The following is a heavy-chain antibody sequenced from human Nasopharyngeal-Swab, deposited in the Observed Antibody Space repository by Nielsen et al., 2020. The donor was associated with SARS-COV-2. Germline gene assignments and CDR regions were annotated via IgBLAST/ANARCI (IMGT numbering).Heavy chain of an antibody. Sequence: GESLKISCAASGFTFSSYAMGWVRQAPGKGLEWVSAISGSGGSTYYADSVKGRFTISRDNSKNTLYLQMNSLRAEDTAVYYCAKGPRTYYYDSSGYYYFDYWGQGTLVTVSS. J-gene: IGHJ4*02. CDR3: AKGPRTYYYDSSGYYYFDY. D-gene: IGHD3-22*01. V-gene: IGHV3-23*01. CDR1: GFTFSSYA. CDR2: ISGSGGST.